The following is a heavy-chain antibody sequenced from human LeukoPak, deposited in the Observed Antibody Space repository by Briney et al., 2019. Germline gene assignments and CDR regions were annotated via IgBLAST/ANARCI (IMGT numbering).Heavy chain of an antibody. CDR3: AREGSTNDAAYY. CDR1: GFTFSSYG. D-gene: IGHD1-1*01. J-gene: IGHJ4*02. V-gene: IGHV3-30*03. CDR2: ISYDGSNK. Sequence: PGRSLRLSCAASGFTFSSYGMHWVRQAPGKGLEWVAVISYDGSNKYYADSVKGRFTISRDNSKNTLYLQMNSLRAEDTAVYYCAREGSTNDAAYYWGQGTLVTVSS.